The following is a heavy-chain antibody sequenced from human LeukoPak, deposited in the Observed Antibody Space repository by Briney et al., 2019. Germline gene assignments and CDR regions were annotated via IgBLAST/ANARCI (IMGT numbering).Heavy chain of an antibody. V-gene: IGHV1-69*04. J-gene: IGHJ6*02. CDR3: ARDCSGGSCQDYYYYGMDV. CDR2: IIPVFGIA. D-gene: IGHD2-15*01. Sequence: PGASVEVSCKASGGTFSSYAISWVRQAPGQGLEWMGRIIPVFGIANYAQKFQGRVTITADKSTSTAYMELGSLRSEDTAVYYCARDCSGGSCQDYYYYGMDVWGQGTTVTVSS. CDR1: GGTFSSYA.